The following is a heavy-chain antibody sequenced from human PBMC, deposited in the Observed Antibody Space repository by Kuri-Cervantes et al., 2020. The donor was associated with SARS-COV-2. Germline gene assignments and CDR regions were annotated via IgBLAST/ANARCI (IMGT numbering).Heavy chain of an antibody. Sequence: GSLRLSCTVSGGSISSSSYYWSWIRQPPGKGLEWIGSIYHSGSTYYNPSLKSRVTISVDTSKNQFSLKLSSVTAADTAVYYCARDNYDFWSGASLPGYWGQGTLVTVSS. CDR1: GGSISSSSYY. CDR2: IYHSGST. J-gene: IGHJ4*02. CDR3: ARDNYDFWSGASLPGY. V-gene: IGHV4-39*07. D-gene: IGHD3-3*01.